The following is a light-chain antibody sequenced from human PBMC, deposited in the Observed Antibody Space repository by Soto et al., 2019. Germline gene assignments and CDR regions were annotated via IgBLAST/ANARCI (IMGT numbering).Light chain of an antibody. J-gene: IGKJ1*01. CDR2: DAS. V-gene: IGKV3-11*01. Sequence: EIVLTHSPATLSLCPWEIATLSCRASQSVSSYLAWYQQKPGQAPRLLIYDASNRATGIPARFSGSGSGTDFTLTISSLEPEDFAVYYRQQRSNWPPTFGQGTKVDIK. CDR1: QSVSSY. CDR3: QQRSNWPPT.